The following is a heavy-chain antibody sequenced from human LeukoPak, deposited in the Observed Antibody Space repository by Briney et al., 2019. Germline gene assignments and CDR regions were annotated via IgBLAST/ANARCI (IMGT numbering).Heavy chain of an antibody. V-gene: IGHV3-23*01. D-gene: IGHD1-26*01. CDR1: GFTFSNNA. J-gene: IGHJ4*02. CDR3: AKATHGTYSPFDY. CDR2: ISATGGGT. Sequence: PGGSLRLSCAASGFTFSNNAMSWVRQAPGKGLEWVSGISATGGGTYYADSVQGRFTISRDNSGNTLFLHMNSLRAEDTALYYCAKATHGTYSPFDYWGQGTLVIVSS.